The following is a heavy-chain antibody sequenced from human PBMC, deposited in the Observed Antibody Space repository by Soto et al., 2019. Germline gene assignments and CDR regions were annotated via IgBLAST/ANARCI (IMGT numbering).Heavy chain of an antibody. CDR3: ASGTNGAFFVY. CDR1: GFTFSDYY. Sequence: QVQLVESGGGLVQPGGSLRLSCAASGFTFSDYYMSWIRQAPGKGLEWVSYISSHSSTIFYADSVKGRFTISRDNVKNSLYLQMNSLRAEDTAVYYCASGTNGAFFVYWGQGILVTVSS. CDR2: ISSHSSTI. J-gene: IGHJ4*02. D-gene: IGHD2-8*01. V-gene: IGHV3-11*01.